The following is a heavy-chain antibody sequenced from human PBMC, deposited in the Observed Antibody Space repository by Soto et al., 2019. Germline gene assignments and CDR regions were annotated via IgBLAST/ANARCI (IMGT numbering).Heavy chain of an antibody. D-gene: IGHD3-16*01. J-gene: IGHJ6*02. CDR1: GGTFSSYA. CDR2: ISAYNGNT. V-gene: IGHV1-18*01. Sequence: ASVKVSCKASGGTFSSYAISWVRHAPGQGLEWMGWISAYNGNTNYAQKLQGRVTMTTDTSTSTAYLELRSLRSDETAVYYCARDYTEYFYYYGMDVWGQGTTVTVSS. CDR3: ARDYTEYFYYYGMDV.